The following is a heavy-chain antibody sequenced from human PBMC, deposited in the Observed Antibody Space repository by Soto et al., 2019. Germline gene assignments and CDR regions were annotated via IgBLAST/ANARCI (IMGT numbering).Heavy chain of an antibody. CDR1: GGSISSSSYY. Sequence: QLQLQESGPGLVKPSETLSLTCTVSGGSISSSSYYWGWIRQPPGKGLEWIGSIYYSGSTYYNPSLKSRSTIPVDTSRTKSPRKLSPGPAADTPVYNCARQPEYGSGVSCSPDYWGQETLVTVSS. V-gene: IGHV4-39*01. CDR2: IYYSGST. D-gene: IGHD2-15*01. J-gene: IGHJ4*02. CDR3: ARQPEYGSGVSCSPDY.